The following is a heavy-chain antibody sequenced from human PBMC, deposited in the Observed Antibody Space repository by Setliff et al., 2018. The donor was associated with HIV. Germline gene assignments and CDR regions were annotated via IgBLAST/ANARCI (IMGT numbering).Heavy chain of an antibody. CDR1: GGSLNSGGYY. D-gene: IGHD6-13*01. Sequence: SETLSLTCTVSGGSLNSGGYYWSWIRQQPGKGLEWIGYIYYTGSAYYNPSLKSRVTISVDTSKNQFSLKVNSVTAADTAVYYCARHRDPPGTSWIYYYYYMDLWGEGTTVTVSS. V-gene: IGHV4-31*03. J-gene: IGHJ6*03. CDR2: IYYTGSA. CDR3: ARHRDPPGTSWIYYYYYMDL.